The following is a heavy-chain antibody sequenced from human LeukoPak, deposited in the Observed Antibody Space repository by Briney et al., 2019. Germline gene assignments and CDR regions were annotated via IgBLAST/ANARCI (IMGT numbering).Heavy chain of an antibody. CDR2: ISGSGGST. CDR3: AKPLPGPGFLEWMLFDY. J-gene: IGHJ4*02. D-gene: IGHD3-3*01. CDR1: GFTFSSYA. V-gene: IGHV3-23*01. Sequence: PGGSLRLSCAASGFTFSSYAMSWVRQAPGKGLEWVSAISGSGGSTYYADSVKGRFTISRDNSKNTLYLQMNSLRAEDTAVYYCAKPLPGPGFLEWMLFDYWGQGTLVTVSS.